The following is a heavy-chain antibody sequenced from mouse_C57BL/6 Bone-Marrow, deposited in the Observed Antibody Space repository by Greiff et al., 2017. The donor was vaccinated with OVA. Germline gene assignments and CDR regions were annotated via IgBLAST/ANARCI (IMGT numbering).Heavy chain of an antibody. J-gene: IGHJ4*01. D-gene: IGHD1-1*01. V-gene: IGHV1-55*01. CDR1: GYTFTSYW. CDR2: IYPGSGST. Sequence: QVQLQQSGAELVKPGASVKMSCKASGYTFTSYWITWAKQRPGQGLEWIGDIYPGSGSTNYNEKFKSKATLTVDTSSSTAYMQLSSLTSEDSAVYYCVYGSSYDAMDYWGQGTSVTVSS. CDR3: VYGSSYDAMDY.